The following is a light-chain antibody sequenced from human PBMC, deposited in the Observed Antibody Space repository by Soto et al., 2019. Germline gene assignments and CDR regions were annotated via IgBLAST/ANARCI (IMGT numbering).Light chain of an antibody. CDR1: SSDVDGYNY. CDR3: CSWAGNSLV. Sequence: QSALTQPRSVSGSPGQSVTISCTGTSSDVDGYNYVSWYQQHPGKAPKIKIYDVSKRPSGVPDRFSGSKSGNTASLTISGLQAEDEADYYCCSWAGNSLVFGGGTKLTVL. J-gene: IGLJ3*02. V-gene: IGLV2-11*01. CDR2: DVS.